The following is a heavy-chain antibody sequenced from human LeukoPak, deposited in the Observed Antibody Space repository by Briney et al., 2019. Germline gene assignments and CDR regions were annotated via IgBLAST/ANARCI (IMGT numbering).Heavy chain of an antibody. CDR2: ISYSGSP. Sequence: SQTLSLTCTVSGGSINSGDSYWSWIRQPPGKSLEWIGYISYSGSPYYNPSLRSRVAISGDTSKNQFSLRLGSVTAADTAAYYCARVPYGSGTYYFDFWGQGILVTVSS. V-gene: IGHV4-30-4*01. CDR1: GGSINSGDSY. J-gene: IGHJ4*02. D-gene: IGHD3-10*01. CDR3: ARVPYGSGTYYFDF.